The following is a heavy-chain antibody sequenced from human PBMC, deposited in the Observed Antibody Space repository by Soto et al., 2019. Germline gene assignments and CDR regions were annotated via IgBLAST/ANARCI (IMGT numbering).Heavy chain of an antibody. CDR1: GLSFSTHS. J-gene: IGHJ6*02. CDR3: ARNRDPSSKTHGMDV. Sequence: PGGSLRLSCTPSGLSFSTHSMNWVRQAPGKGLEWVSSISSSSYYIYYADSVKGRFTISRDNAKNTLFLQMNSLRADDTAVYYCARNRDPSSKTHGMDVWGQGTTVTGSS. CDR2: ISSSSYYI. V-gene: IGHV3-21*06.